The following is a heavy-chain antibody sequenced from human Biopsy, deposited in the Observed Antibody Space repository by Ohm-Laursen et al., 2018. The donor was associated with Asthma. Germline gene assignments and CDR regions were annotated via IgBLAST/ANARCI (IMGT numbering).Heavy chain of an antibody. CDR2: ITRSAGRT. CDR1: GFTFSSFA. J-gene: IGHJ6*02. Sequence: LTLTFAASGFTFSSFAMSWVRQAPGKGLEWVSAITRSAGRTDYADSVKGRLTISRDNSKNMLYLQMNSLRAEDTAVYFCARGIYDMDVRGQGTTVTVSS. V-gene: IGHV3-23*01. CDR3: ARGIYDMDV.